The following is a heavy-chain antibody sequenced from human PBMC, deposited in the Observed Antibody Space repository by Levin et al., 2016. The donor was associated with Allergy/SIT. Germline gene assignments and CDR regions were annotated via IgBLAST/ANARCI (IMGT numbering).Heavy chain of an antibody. J-gene: IGHJ4*02. D-gene: IGHD3-10*01. CDR3: NTWLNYGSGTSVNY. Sequence: GSLRLSCAASGFTFSNAWMIWVRQAPGKGLEWVGRIKSKSDGGTTDYAAPVKGRFTISRDDSKNTVYLQMNSLKTEDTAVYYCNTWLNYGSGTSVNYWGQGTLATVSS. CDR1: GFTFSNAW. V-gene: IGHV3-15*01. CDR2: IKSKSDGGTT.